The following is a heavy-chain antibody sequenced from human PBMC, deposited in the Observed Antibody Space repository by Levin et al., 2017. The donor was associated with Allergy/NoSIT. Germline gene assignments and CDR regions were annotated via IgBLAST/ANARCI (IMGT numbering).Heavy chain of an antibody. D-gene: IGHD6-6*01. CDR2: IYSGGTT. CDR3: ARERGYAARGIYYYYAMDG. Sequence: HPGGSLRLSCAASGFTVRSNYMSWVRLAPGKGLEWVSVIYSGGTTYYADSVKGRFTISRDNSKNTLYLQVNSLRAEDTAVYYCARERGYAARGIYYYYAMDGWGQGTTVTVSS. V-gene: IGHV3-53*01. CDR1: GFTVRSNY. J-gene: IGHJ6*02.